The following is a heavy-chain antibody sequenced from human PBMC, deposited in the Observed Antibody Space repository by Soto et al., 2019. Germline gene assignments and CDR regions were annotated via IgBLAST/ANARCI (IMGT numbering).Heavy chain of an antibody. D-gene: IGHD2-2*01. Sequence: GGSLRLSCAASGFTFSNAWMSWVRQAPGKGLEWVGRIKSKTDGGTTDYAAPVKGRFTISRDDSKNTLYLQMNSLKTEDTAVYYCTTGISLSPADIVVVPAAIRSRYYYGMDVWGQGTTVTVS. CDR3: TTGISLSPADIVVVPAAIRSRYYYGMDV. J-gene: IGHJ6*02. CDR2: IKSKTDGGTT. CDR1: GFTFSNAW. V-gene: IGHV3-15*01.